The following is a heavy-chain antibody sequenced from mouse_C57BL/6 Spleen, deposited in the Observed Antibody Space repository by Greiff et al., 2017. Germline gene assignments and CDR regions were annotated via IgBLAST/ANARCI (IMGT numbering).Heavy chain of an antibody. Sequence: VQLQQPGAELVRPGSSVKLSCKASGYTFTSYWMHWVKQRPIQGLEWIGNIDPSDSETHYNQKFKDKATLTVDKSSSTAYMQLSSLTSEDSAVYYWAREDDYDGFADWGQGTLVTGSA. D-gene: IGHD2-4*01. CDR2: IDPSDSET. V-gene: IGHV1-52*01. CDR1: GYTFTSYW. CDR3: AREDDYDGFAD. J-gene: IGHJ3*01.